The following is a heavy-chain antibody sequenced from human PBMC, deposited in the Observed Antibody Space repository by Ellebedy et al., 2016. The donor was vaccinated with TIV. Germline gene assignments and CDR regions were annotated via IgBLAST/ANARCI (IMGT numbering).Heavy chain of an antibody. CDR2: IIPILGIA. CDR3: ASEEYSSSWYRAGYFQH. V-gene: IGHV1-69*10. CDR1: GYTFTSYY. Sequence: ASVKVSCKASGYTFTSYYMHWVRQAPGQGLEWMGGIIPILGIANYAQKFQGRVTITADKSTSTAYMELSSLRSEDTAVYYCASEEYSSSWYRAGYFQHWGQGTLVTVSS. D-gene: IGHD6-13*01. J-gene: IGHJ1*01.